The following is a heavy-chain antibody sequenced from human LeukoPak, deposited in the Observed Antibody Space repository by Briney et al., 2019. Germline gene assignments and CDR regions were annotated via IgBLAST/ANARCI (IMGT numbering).Heavy chain of an antibody. CDR1: GFAFTSYT. D-gene: IGHD2-21*01. J-gene: IGHJ4*02. CDR3: ARKSLWFKYYDY. CDR2: TSYDGGNR. Sequence: GGSLRLSCAASGFAFTSYTMHWVRQPPGQGLEWVAATSYDGGNRYYADYVKGRFTISRDNSNNTLFLQMKSLRPEDTAVYFCARKSLWFKYYDYWGQGIWVTVSS. V-gene: IGHV3-30*01.